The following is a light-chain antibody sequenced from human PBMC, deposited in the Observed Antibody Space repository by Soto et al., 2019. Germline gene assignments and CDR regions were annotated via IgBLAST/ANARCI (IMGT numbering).Light chain of an antibody. CDR1: QSVSSSY. V-gene: IGKV3-20*01. Sequence: EIVLTQSPGTLSLSPGERATLSCRASQSVSSSYLAWYQHKPGQAPRLLIYGASTRATGIPDRFSGSGSGTHFPLTISRLEPEDFAVYFCQQFGSPFTFGPGTKVDLK. J-gene: IGKJ3*01. CDR2: GAS. CDR3: QQFGSPFT.